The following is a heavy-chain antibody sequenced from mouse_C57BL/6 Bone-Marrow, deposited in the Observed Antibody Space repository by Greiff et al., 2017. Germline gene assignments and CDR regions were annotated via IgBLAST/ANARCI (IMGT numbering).Heavy chain of an antibody. V-gene: IGHV1-36*01. CDR3: AIHGSSYFDY. D-gene: IGHD1-1*01. Sequence: VQLQQSGPVLVKPGPSVKISCKASGFTFTDYYMHWVKQSHGKSLEWIGLVYPYYGGTSYNQKFKGKATLTVDPSSSTAYMELNSLTSENSAFXDCAIHGSSYFDYWGQGTTLTVSS. CDR2: VYPYYGGT. CDR1: GFTFTDYY. J-gene: IGHJ2*01.